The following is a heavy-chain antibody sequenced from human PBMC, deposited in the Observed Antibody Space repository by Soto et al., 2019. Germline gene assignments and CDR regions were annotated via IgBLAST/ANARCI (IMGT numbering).Heavy chain of an antibody. CDR1: GFIVSDTY. Sequence: GGSLILSCAASGFIVSDTYMNWVRQAPGKGLEWVSVISNRGDTYYADSVKGRFSLSRDISTNTLHLQMNSLSAEDTAVYYRAREPRYCRGGSCSITGDAFDIWGQGTMVTVSS. CDR2: ISNRGDT. D-gene: IGHD2-15*01. CDR3: AREPRYCRGGSCSITGDAFDI. V-gene: IGHV3-66*01. J-gene: IGHJ3*02.